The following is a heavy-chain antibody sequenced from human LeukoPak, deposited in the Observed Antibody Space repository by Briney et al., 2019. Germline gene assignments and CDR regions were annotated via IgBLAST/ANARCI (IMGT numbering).Heavy chain of an antibody. CDR2: IREDGSEK. CDR3: TRTGYRSNWYVPN. D-gene: IGHD6-13*01. Sequence: GGSLRLSCAGSGFTFSAYWMSWVRQAPGKGLEWVATIREDGSEKYYVDSVKGRSTISRDNAKNSLYLQMNSLRAEDTAVYYCTRTGYRSNWYVPNWGQGTLVTVSS. V-gene: IGHV3-7*01. CDR1: GFTFSAYW. J-gene: IGHJ4*02.